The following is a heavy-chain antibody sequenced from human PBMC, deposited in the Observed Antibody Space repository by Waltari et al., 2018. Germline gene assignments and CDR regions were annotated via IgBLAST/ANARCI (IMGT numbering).Heavy chain of an antibody. J-gene: IGHJ6*02. V-gene: IGHV4-34*01. CDR3: AKDIRSNLYYYCGMDV. CDR1: GGSFSGYY. Sequence: QVQLQQWGAGLLKPSETLSLTCAVYGGSFSGYYWSWIRKPPGKGLEWIGEINHSGTTHYADSVKGRFTISRDNSKNTLYLQMNSLRAEDTAIYYCAKDIRSNLYYYCGMDVWGQGTPVTVSS. D-gene: IGHD4-4*01. CDR2: INHSGTT.